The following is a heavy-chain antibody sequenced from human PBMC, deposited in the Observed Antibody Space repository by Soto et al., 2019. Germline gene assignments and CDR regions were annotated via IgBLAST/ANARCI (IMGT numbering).Heavy chain of an antibody. Sequence: QVQLQESGPGLVKPSETLSLTCTVSGGSISSYYWSWIRQPPGKGLEWIGYIYYSGSTNYNPSLKSRVTISVDTSKNQFSLKLSSVTAADTAVYYCARDPSGFGEPRAYFDYWGQGTLVTVSS. D-gene: IGHD3-10*01. CDR2: IYYSGST. J-gene: IGHJ4*02. CDR3: ARDPSGFGEPRAYFDY. CDR1: GGSISSYY. V-gene: IGHV4-59*01.